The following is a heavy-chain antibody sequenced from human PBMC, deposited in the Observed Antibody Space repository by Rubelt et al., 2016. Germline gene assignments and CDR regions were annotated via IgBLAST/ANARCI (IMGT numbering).Heavy chain of an antibody. D-gene: IGHD3-3*01. CDR3: ARSPRYDFEDNWFDP. V-gene: IGHV1-46*01. J-gene: IGHJ5*02. CDR1: GYTFTSYY. Sequence: QVQLVQSGAEVKKPGASVKVSCKASGYTFTSYYMHWVRQAPGQGLEWMGIINPSGGSTSYAHKVQGRVTMTRDTSTGTVYMELSSLRSEDTAVYYCARSPRYDFEDNWFDPWGQETLVTVSS. CDR2: INPSGGST.